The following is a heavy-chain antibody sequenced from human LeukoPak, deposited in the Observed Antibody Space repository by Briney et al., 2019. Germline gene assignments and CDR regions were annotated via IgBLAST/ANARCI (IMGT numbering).Heavy chain of an antibody. CDR1: GGSISPYY. CDR3: ARGPWAWFDP. CDR2: LYYTGDT. J-gene: IGHJ5*02. V-gene: IGHV4-59*01. D-gene: IGHD7-27*01. Sequence: PSETLSLTCNVSGGSISPYYWSWTRQVPGKGVEWIGYLYYTGDTKYNPSLKSRVTISVDTSKNQFSLKLRSVTAADTAVYYCARGPWAWFDPWGQGTLVTVSS.